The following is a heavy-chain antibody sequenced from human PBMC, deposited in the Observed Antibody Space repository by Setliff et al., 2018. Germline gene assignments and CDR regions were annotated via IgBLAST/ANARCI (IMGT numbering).Heavy chain of an antibody. CDR1: GGSFSGYY. V-gene: IGHV4-34*01. CDR2: IHSSGRS. CDR3: ARHVGSRSRGYNYYYYYMDV. D-gene: IGHD3-10*01. J-gene: IGHJ6*03. Sequence: SETLSLTCAVYGGSFSGYYWSWIRQPPGKGLEWVGYIHSSGRSNYNPSLKSRVTISVDTSKNQFSLKLSSVTAADTAVYYCARHVGSRSRGYNYYYYYMDVWGKGTTVTVSS.